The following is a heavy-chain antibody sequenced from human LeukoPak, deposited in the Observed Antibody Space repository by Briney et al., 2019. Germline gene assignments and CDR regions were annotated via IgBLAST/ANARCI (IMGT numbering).Heavy chain of an antibody. J-gene: IGHJ5*02. V-gene: IGHV4-34*01. CDR3: ARGGYYGSGNDFRFDP. CDR1: GGSFSGYY. CDR2: INHSGST. D-gene: IGHD3-10*01. Sequence: SETLSLTCAVYGGSFSGYYWSWIRQPPGKELEWIGEINHSGSTNYNPSLKSRVTISVDTSKNQFSLKLSSVTAADTAVYYCARGGYYGSGNDFRFDPWGQGTLVTVSS.